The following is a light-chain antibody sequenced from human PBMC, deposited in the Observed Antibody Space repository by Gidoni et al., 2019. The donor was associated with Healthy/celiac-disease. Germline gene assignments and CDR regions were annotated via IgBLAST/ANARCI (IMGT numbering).Light chain of an antibody. CDR1: QSISSY. CDR3: QQSYSTRWT. Sequence: DIPMTQSPSSLSASVGDRVTITCRASQSISSYLNWYQQKPGKAHKLLIYAASSLQSGVPSRFSVSGSGTDFTLTISSLQPEDFATYYCQQSYSTRWTFGQGTKVEIK. CDR2: AAS. J-gene: IGKJ1*01. V-gene: IGKV1-39*01.